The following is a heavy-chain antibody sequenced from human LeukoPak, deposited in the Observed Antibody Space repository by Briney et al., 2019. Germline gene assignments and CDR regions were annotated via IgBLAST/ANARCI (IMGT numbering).Heavy chain of an antibody. D-gene: IGHD2-15*01. CDR1: GGSIISSSYY. CDR3: ARLPDIVVVVAAYTVDY. J-gene: IGHJ4*02. CDR2: IYYSGST. V-gene: IGHV4-39*01. Sequence: PSETLSLTCTVSGGSIISSSYYWGWIRQPPGKGLEWIGSIYYSGSTYYNPSLKSRVTISVDTSKNQFSLKLSSVTAADTAVYYCARLPDIVVVVAAYTVDYWGQGTLVTVSS.